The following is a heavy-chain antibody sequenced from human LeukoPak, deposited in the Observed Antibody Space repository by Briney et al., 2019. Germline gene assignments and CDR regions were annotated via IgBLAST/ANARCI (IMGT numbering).Heavy chain of an antibody. CDR1: GYTFTSYG. Sequence: GASVKVSCKASGYTFTSYGISWVRQAPGQGLEWMGWISAYNGNTNYAQKLQGRVTMTTDTSTSTAYMELRSLRSDDTAVYYCARGEITIFGVVIADYWGQGTLVTVSS. CDR2: ISAYNGNT. CDR3: ARGEITIFGVVIADY. D-gene: IGHD3-3*01. V-gene: IGHV1-18*01. J-gene: IGHJ4*02.